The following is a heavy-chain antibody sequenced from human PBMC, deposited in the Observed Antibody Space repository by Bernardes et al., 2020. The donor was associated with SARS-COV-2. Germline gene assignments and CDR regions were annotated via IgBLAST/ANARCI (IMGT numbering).Heavy chain of an antibody. CDR2: IWYDGSNK. D-gene: IGHD3-22*01. CDR1: GFTFSSYG. CDR3: ARDYYDSSGYYYDAEYFQH. Sequence: GGSLRLSCAASGFTFSSYGMHWVRQAPGKGLEWVAVIWYDGSNKYYADSVKGRFTISRDNSKNTLYLQMNSLRAEDTAVYYCARDYYDSSGYYYDAEYFQHWGQGTLVTVSS. J-gene: IGHJ1*01. V-gene: IGHV3-33*01.